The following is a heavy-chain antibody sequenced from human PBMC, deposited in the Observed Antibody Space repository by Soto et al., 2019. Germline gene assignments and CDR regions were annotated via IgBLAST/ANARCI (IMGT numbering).Heavy chain of an antibody. J-gene: IGHJ4*02. D-gene: IGHD6-13*01. CDR3: ARDQKASWYTRYFDY. CDR2: ISSSSSII. V-gene: IGHV3-48*01. CDR1: GFTFSIYN. Sequence: EVQLVESGGGLVQPGGSLRLSCAASGFTFSIYNMNWVRQAPGKGLEWVSYISSSSSIIYYADSVKGRFTISRDDAKNSLYLQMNSLRAEATAVYFCARDQKASWYTRYFDYWGQGTLVTVSS.